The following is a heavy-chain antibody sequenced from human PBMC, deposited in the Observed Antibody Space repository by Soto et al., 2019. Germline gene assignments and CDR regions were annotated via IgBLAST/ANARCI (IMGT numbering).Heavy chain of an antibody. CDR3: AKDLFDYGDYGGPRGSDY. V-gene: IGHV3-23*01. J-gene: IGHJ4*02. Sequence: EVQVLESGGGLVQPGGSLRLSCAASGFTFSNYAMTWVRQAPGKGLEWVSAISGSGHNTYYADSVKGRFTISRDNSKKTVYLQMNSLRAEDTAVYYCAKDLFDYGDYGGPRGSDYWGQGTLVTVSS. CDR2: ISGSGHNT. D-gene: IGHD4-17*01. CDR1: GFTFSNYA.